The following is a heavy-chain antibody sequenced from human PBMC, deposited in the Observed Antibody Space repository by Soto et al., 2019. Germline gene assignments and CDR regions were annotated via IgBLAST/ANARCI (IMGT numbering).Heavy chain of an antibody. V-gene: IGHV3-74*01. Sequence: EMQLVESGGGLVKPGGSLRISCAASGFTFSNYWMHWVRQTPGKGLVWVSRISTDGSSTWYADSVKGRFTISRDSAKNTLYLQMSSLRAEDTAVYYCARGGRMFDYYXXMDVWGQGTTVAVSS. D-gene: IGHD3-10*02. J-gene: IGHJ6*02. CDR1: GFTFSNYW. CDR3: ARGGRMFDYYXXMDV. CDR2: ISTDGSST.